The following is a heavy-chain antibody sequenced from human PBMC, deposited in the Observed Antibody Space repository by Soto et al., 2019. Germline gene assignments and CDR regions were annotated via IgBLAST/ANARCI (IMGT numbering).Heavy chain of an antibody. J-gene: IGHJ5*02. D-gene: IGHD6-13*01. CDR1: GYTFINFD. CDR3: ACMALAGKLNWFDP. CDR2: MNPGSGKT. V-gene: IGHV1-8*02. Sequence: VKVSCTASGYTFINFDISWVRQATGQGLEWMGWMNPGSGKTGYANKFQGRVTMTRDASTGTAHLELSSLTSEDTAVYYWACMALAGKLNWFDPWGPGTLVTV.